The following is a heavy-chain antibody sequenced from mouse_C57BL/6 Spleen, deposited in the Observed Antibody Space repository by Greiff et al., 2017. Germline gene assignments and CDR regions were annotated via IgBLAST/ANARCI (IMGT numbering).Heavy chain of an antibody. D-gene: IGHD1-1*01. V-gene: IGHV1-64*01. CDR3: ARGDYYGSTAGFAY. CDR1: GYTFTSYW. CDR2: IHPNSGST. Sequence: VQLQQPGAELVKPGASVKLSCKASGYTFTSYWMHWVKQRPGQGLEWIGMIHPNSGSTNYNEKFKSKATLTVDKSSSTAYMQLSSLTSEDSAVYYCARGDYYGSTAGFAYWGQGTLVTVSA. J-gene: IGHJ3*01.